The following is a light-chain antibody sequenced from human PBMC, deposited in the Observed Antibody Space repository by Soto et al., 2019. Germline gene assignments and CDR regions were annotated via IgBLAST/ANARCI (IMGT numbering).Light chain of an antibody. V-gene: IGKV1-33*01. J-gene: IGKJ2*01. CDR3: QQYHNLPPT. CDR2: DAS. CDR1: HDISNF. Sequence: DIQMSQSPSFLSASVGDRVTITCQASHDISNFLVWYQQKPGKAPKFLIYDASDLETGVPSRFSGDGFGTHSTFTITSLQPEDIATYYCQQYHNLPPTFGQGTKVEIK.